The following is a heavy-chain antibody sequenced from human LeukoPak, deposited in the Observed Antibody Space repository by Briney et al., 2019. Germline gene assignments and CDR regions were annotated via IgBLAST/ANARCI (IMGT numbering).Heavy chain of an antibody. Sequence: SETLSLTCTASGGSISSYYWSWIRQPPGKGLEWIGYIYYSGSTNYNPALKSRGTITVDTSKNQFSLKLSSVTAADTAVYYCARGGCSGGSCYLDYWGQGTLVTVSS. CDR2: IYYSGST. CDR3: ARGGCSGGSCYLDY. V-gene: IGHV4-59*01. J-gene: IGHJ4*02. CDR1: GGSISSYY. D-gene: IGHD2-15*01.